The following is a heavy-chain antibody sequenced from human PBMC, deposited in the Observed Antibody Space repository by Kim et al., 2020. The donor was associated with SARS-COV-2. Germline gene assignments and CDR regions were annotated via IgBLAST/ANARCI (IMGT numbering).Heavy chain of an antibody. CDR1: GITISGYW. Sequence: GGSLILSCAASGITISGYWMTWVRQAPGRGLEFVANINPDATQKNYVGSAEGRFILTRDNAWNSLSLQMNSLRAEDTAVYYCARDFLGGRSWYYALDAWGQGTLVTVSS. V-gene: IGHV3-7*01. CDR3: ARDFLGGRSWYYALDA. CDR2: INPDATQK. J-gene: IGHJ5*02. D-gene: IGHD3-16*01.